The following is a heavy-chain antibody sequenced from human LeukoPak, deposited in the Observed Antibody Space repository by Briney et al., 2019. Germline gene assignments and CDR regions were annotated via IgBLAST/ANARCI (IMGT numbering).Heavy chain of an antibody. CDR1: GFTFSSYS. CDR2: ISSSSSYI. D-gene: IGHD3-3*01. J-gene: IGHJ6*02. CDR3: ASGRHYDFWSGPTGDV. Sequence: GGSLRLSCAASGFTFSSYSMNWVRQAPGKGLEWVSSISSSSSYIYYADSVKGRFTISRDNAKNSLYLQMNSLRAEDTAVYYCASGRHYDFWSGPTGDVWGQGTTVTVSS. V-gene: IGHV3-21*01.